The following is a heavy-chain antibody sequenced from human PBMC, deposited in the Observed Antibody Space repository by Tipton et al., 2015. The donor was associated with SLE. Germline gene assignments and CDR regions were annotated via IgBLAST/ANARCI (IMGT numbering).Heavy chain of an antibody. J-gene: IGHJ3*02. Sequence: SLRLSCAASGFTFSSYSMNWVRQAPGKGLEWVSSISSSSSYIYYADSVKGRFTISRDNAKNSLYLQMNSLRAEDTAVYYCAKVGDYYDSSGYSQTDAFDIWGQGTVVTVSS. CDR3: AKVGDYYDSSGYSQTDAFDI. CDR2: ISSSSSYI. V-gene: IGHV3-21*01. D-gene: IGHD3-22*01. CDR1: GFTFSSYS.